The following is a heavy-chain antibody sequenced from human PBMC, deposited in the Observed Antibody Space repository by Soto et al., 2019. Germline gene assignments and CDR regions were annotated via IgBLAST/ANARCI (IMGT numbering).Heavy chain of an antibody. CDR3: AKGRGGSGSLTPRVDF. D-gene: IGHD3-10*01. Sequence: EVQLLESGGGLVQPGGSLRLSCAASGFTFNNYAMTWVRQAPGKGLEWVSAISGGGDTTSYADSVKGRFTVSRDGSKNTQYLQMSSTRAADPALYYCAKGRGGSGSLTPRVDFWGQGTLVTVSS. J-gene: IGHJ4*02. V-gene: IGHV3-23*01. CDR2: ISGGGDTT. CDR1: GFTFNNYA.